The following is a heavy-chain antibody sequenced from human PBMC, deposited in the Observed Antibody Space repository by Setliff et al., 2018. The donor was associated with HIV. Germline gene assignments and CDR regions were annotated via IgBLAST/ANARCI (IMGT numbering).Heavy chain of an antibody. CDR1: GGSFSGNY. D-gene: IGHD2-15*01. CDR3: AATYCRGGGRDCPQMYDY. Sequence: PSETLSLTCAIYGGSFSGNYWSWIRQPPGKGLEWIGDINYSGTTNHNPFLKSRVTISVDTSKKQFSLKLNAVTAADSAIYYCAATYCRGGGRDCPQMYDYWGQGSLVTVSS. CDR2: INYSGTT. V-gene: IGHV4-34*01. J-gene: IGHJ4*02.